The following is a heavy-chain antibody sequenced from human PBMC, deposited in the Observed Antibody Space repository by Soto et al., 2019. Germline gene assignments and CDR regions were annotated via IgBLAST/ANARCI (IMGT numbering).Heavy chain of an antibody. Sequence: SETLSLTCTVSGGSISSYYWSWIRQRPGKGLEWIGYIYYSGSTNYNPSLKSRVTISVDTSKNQFSLKLSSVTAADTAVYYCARATRRYYGSGSYDWFDPWGQGTLVTVSS. CDR2: IYYSGST. CDR3: ARATRRYYGSGSYDWFDP. D-gene: IGHD3-10*01. CDR1: GGSISSYY. J-gene: IGHJ5*02. V-gene: IGHV4-59*01.